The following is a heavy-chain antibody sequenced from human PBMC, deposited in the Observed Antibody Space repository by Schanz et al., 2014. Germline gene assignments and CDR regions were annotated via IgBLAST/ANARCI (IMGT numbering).Heavy chain of an antibody. Sequence: QVQLVESGGGVVQPGRSLRLSCAASRFTFSFYAMHWVRQAPGKGLEWVAVISYDASNKYYADSVKGRFTISRDNSKNTLYLQMNSLRAEDTAVYYCARDRQQLVGRIGYYYGMDVWGQGTTVTVSS. CDR1: RFTFSFYA. J-gene: IGHJ6*02. CDR3: ARDRQQLVGRIGYYYGMDV. CDR2: ISYDASNK. D-gene: IGHD6-13*01. V-gene: IGHV3-30*04.